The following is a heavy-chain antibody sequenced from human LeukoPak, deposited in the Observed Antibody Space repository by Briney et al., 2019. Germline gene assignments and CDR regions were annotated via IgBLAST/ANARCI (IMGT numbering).Heavy chain of an antibody. D-gene: IGHD5-18*01. CDR1: GYTFTGYY. CDR3: ARAEIQLWLDYYYYMDV. Sequence: ASVKVSCKASGYTFTGYYMHCVRQAPGQGLEWMGWINPNSGGTNYAQKFQGRVTMTRDTSISTAYMELSRLRSDDTAVYYCARAEIQLWLDYYYYMDVWGKGTTVTVSS. J-gene: IGHJ6*03. CDR2: INPNSGGT. V-gene: IGHV1-2*02.